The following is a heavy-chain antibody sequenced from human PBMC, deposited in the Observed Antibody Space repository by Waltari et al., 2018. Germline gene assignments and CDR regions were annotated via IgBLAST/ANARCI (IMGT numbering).Heavy chain of an antibody. CDR3: ALDRGALWMDV. CDR2: INPSGGST. V-gene: IGHV1-46*01. J-gene: IGHJ6*02. Sequence: QVQLVQSGAEVKKPGASVKISCKTSEYTFTSSYIHWVRQAPGQGLEWMGIINPSGGSTSYEQKFQGRVTMTRDTSTSTGYMELSSLRSEDTAVYYCALDRGALWMDVWGQGTTVTVSS. D-gene: IGHD2-21*01. CDR1: EYTFTSSY.